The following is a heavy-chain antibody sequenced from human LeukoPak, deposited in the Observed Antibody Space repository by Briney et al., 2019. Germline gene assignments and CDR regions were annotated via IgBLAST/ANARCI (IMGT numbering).Heavy chain of an antibody. CDR3: AKDQSSLYSGYDSAIDY. J-gene: IGHJ4*02. V-gene: IGHV3-30*18. D-gene: IGHD5-12*01. CDR2: ISYDGSNK. CDR1: GFTFSSYG. Sequence: GGFLRLSCAASGFTFSSYGMHWVRQAPGKGLEWVAVISYDGSNKYYADSVKGRFTISRDNSKNTLYLQMNSLRAEDTAVYYCAKDQSSLYSGYDSAIDYWGQGTLVTVSS.